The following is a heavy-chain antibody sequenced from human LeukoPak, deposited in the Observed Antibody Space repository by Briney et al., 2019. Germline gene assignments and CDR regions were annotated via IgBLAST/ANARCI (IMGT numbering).Heavy chain of an antibody. Sequence: SGTLSLTCTVSGDSTRTTPNWGWFRQPPGKGLGWIGTVYFIGSTYYNPPLRSRATISVETSKTHFSLKLTSVPAPTPPLSYFPNQGYNNQTMDVWGEGTTVTVSS. J-gene: IGHJ6*01. CDR1: GDSTRTTPN. V-gene: IGHV4-39*01. CDR2: VYFIGST. D-gene: IGHD1-1*01. CDR3: PNQGYNNQTMDV.